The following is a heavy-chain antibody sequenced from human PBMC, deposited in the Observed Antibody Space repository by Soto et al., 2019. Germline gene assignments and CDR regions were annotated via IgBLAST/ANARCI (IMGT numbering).Heavy chain of an antibody. CDR3: AKRHCTGSNCYRFDS. V-gene: IGHV3-23*01. Sequence: GGSLRLSCAASGFTFSSYAMGWVRQAPGKGLEWVSAINSGGTNTYYADSVRGRFTISRDNSDDTLYLQMNSLRVEDTAIYFCAKRHCTGSNCYRFDSWGQGTLVTVSS. CDR1: GFTFSSYA. D-gene: IGHD2-8*02. CDR2: INSGGTNT. J-gene: IGHJ4*02.